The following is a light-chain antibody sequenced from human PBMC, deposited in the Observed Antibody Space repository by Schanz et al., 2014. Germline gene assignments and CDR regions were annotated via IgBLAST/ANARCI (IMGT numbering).Light chain of an antibody. CDR2: GAS. Sequence: DIVLTQSPGTLSLSPGERATLSCRASQSVNRNFLAWYQQQSGQAPRLLIHGASSRATGIPGRFSGSGSGTDFTLTISRLEPEDFAVYYCQQYGNTPWTFGQGTKVEFK. V-gene: IGKV3-20*01. J-gene: IGKJ1*01. CDR1: QSVNRNF. CDR3: QQYGNTPWT.